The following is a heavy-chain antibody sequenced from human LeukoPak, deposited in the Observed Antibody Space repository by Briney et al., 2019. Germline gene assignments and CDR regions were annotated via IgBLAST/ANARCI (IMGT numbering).Heavy chain of an antibody. V-gene: IGHV3-15*01. Sequence: GGSLRLSCAASGFTFSNAWMSWVRQAPGKGLEWVGRIKSKTDGGTTDYAAPVKGRFTISRDNAKNSLYLQMNSLRAEDTAVYYCARDAITMVRGVIMSWGQGTLVTVSS. J-gene: IGHJ4*02. CDR2: IKSKTDGGTT. CDR1: GFTFSNAW. CDR3: ARDAITMVRGVIMS. D-gene: IGHD3-10*01.